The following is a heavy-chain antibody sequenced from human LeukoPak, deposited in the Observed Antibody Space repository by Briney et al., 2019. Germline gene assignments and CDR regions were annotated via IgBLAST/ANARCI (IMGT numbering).Heavy chain of an antibody. Sequence: GGSLRLSCAASGFTFSDYSIHWVRQAPGKGLEWVSYISSSSRLIYYANSVKGRFTIPRDNGKKSLYLQMNSLRAEDTAVYYCARDGYIYCSGGSCYEDAFDIWGQGTMVTVSS. V-gene: IGHV3-48*01. CDR1: GFTFSDYS. J-gene: IGHJ3*02. D-gene: IGHD2-15*01. CDR3: ARDGYIYCSGGSCYEDAFDI. CDR2: ISSSSRLI.